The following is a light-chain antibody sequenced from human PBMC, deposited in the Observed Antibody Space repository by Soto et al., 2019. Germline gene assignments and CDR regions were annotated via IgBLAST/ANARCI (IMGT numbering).Light chain of an antibody. CDR1: NSNIGRNT. J-gene: IGLJ2*01. V-gene: IGLV1-44*01. CDR2: SNN. CDR3: AAWDGSLSGVV. Sequence: QAVVTQPPSASETPGQRVTISCSGSNSNIGRNTVNWYQHLPGTAPKLLIYSNNRRPSGVPDRFSGSKSGTSASLAISGLQSEDEADYYCAAWDGSLSGVVFGGGTKLTVL.